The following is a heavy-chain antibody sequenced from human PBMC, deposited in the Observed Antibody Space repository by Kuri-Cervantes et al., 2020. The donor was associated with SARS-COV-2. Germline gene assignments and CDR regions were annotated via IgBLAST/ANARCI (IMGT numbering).Heavy chain of an antibody. V-gene: IGHV1-69*05. CDR2: IIPIFGTA. D-gene: IGHD7-27*01. CDR1: GGTFSSHA. J-gene: IGHJ3*02. Sequence: SVKVSCKASGGTFSSHAISWVRQAPGQGLEWMGRIIPIFGTANYAQKFQGRVTITTDESTSTAYMELSSLRSEDTAVYYCARVTGDLGVGAFDIWGQGTMVTVSS. CDR3: ARVTGDLGVGAFDI.